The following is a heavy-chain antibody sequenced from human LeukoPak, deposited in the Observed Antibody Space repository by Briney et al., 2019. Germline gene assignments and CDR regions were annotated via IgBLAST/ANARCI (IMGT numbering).Heavy chain of an antibody. D-gene: IGHD6-19*01. CDR1: GFTFSSYA. CDR3: AKLGAVAGDAFDI. V-gene: IGHV3-23*01. J-gene: IGHJ3*02. CDR2: ISGSGGST. Sequence: GGSLRPSCAASGFTFSSYAMSWVRQAPGKGLEWVSAISGSGGSTYYADSVKGRFTISRDNSKNTLYLQMNSLRAEDTAVYYCAKLGAVAGDAFDIWGQGTMVTVSS.